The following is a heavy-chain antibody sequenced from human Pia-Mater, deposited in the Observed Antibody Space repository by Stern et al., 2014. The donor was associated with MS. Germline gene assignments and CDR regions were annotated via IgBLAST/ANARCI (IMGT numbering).Heavy chain of an antibody. Sequence: MQLGESGSELKKPGASVKVSCKASGYNFRNYAMNWVRQAPGQGLEWMGWINTNTGKPLYAQGFTGRFVFSLDTSVSTAYLQISSLKTEDTAVYYCASRGAGEFGVSPTGSWGQGTLVTVSS. CDR3: ASRGAGEFGVSPTGS. J-gene: IGHJ5*02. D-gene: IGHD2-8*01. V-gene: IGHV7-4-1*02. CDR2: INTNTGKP. CDR1: GYNFRNYA.